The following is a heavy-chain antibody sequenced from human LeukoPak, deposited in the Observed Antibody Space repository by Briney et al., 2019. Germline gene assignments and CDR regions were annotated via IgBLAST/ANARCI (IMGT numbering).Heavy chain of an antibody. CDR3: ARDSVALDY. CDR2: ISGSGAGT. V-gene: IGHV3-23*01. D-gene: IGHD4-23*01. CDR1: GITFSNYA. Sequence: GGSLRLSCAASGITFSNYAMNWVRQAPGKGLEWVSVISGSGAGTYYADSVRGRFTISRDNSKNTLYLQMNNLRAEDTAVYYCARDSVALDYWGQGTLVTVSS. J-gene: IGHJ4*02.